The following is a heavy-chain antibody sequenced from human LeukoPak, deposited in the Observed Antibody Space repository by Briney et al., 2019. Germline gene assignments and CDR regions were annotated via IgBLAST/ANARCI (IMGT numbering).Heavy chain of an antibody. CDR1: GGSISSYY. D-gene: IGHD3-10*01. J-gene: IGHJ5*02. V-gene: IGHV4-59*01. CDR3: ARVRNWFDP. CDR2: IYYSGST. Sequence: PSETLSLTCTVSGGSISSYYWSWIRQPPVKGLEWIGYIYYSGSTNYNPSLKSRVTISVDTSKNQFSLKLSSVTAADTAVYYCARVRNWFDPWGQGTLVTVSS.